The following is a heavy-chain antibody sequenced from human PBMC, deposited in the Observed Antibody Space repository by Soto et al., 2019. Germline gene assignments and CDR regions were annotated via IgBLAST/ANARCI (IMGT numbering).Heavy chain of an antibody. Sequence: QVQLVQSGAEVKKPGASVKVSCKASGYTFTSYGISWVRQAPGQGLVWMGWISAYNGNTNYAQKLQGRVTITTDSSRSTAYMGVSGLRSDDTAVYYCARLDMVREVIIMGGKCFDYWGHGTLVTVCS. CDR3: ARLDMVREVIIMGGKCFDY. V-gene: IGHV1-18*01. D-gene: IGHD3-10*01. J-gene: IGHJ4*01. CDR1: GYTFTSYG. CDR2: ISAYNGNT.